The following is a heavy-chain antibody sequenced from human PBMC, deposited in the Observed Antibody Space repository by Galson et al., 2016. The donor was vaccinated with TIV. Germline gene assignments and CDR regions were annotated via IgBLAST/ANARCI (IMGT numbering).Heavy chain of an antibody. CDR3: ARPPYCGGDCCKYDS. J-gene: IGHJ4*02. D-gene: IGHD2-21*01. CDR1: GYIFTNYP. Sequence: SVKVSCKASGYIFTNYPMHWVRQAPGQSLEWMGWINGGNGNTKYSQRFQGRVTITSDTSASTAYMELSSLRSEDSAVYYCARPPYCGGDCCKYDSWGQGTLVTVSS. V-gene: IGHV1-3*01. CDR2: INGGNGNT.